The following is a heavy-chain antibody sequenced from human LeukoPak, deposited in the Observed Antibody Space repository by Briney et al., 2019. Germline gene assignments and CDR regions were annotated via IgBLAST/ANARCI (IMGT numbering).Heavy chain of an antibody. CDR1: GYTFTSYY. V-gene: IGHV1-46*01. CDR3: ARAPSGYCSGGSCYGTNWFDP. Sequence: GASVKVSCKASGYTFTSYYMYWVRQAPGQGLEWMGIINPSGGSTSYAQKFQGRVTMTRDMSTSTVYMELSSLRSEDTAVYYCARAPSGYCSGGSCYGTNWFDPWGQGTLVTVSS. CDR2: INPSGGST. D-gene: IGHD2-15*01. J-gene: IGHJ5*02.